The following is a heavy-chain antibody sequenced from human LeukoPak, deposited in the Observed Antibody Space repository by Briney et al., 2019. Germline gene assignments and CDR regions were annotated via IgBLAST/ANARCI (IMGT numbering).Heavy chain of an antibody. CDR1: GGSIGNYY. J-gene: IGHJ4*02. Sequence: SETLSLTCTVSGGSIGNYYWSWIRQPAGKGLEWIGRTHTSGSTNYNPSLKSRVTMSVDTSKNQFSLKLTSVTAADTAVYYCARSSGSRYYIDYWGQGTLVTVSS. CDR2: THTSGST. CDR3: ARSSGSRYYIDY. D-gene: IGHD1-26*01. V-gene: IGHV4-4*07.